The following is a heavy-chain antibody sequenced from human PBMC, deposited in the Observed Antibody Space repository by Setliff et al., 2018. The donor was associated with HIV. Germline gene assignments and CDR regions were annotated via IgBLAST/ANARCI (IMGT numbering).Heavy chain of an antibody. CDR2: IYTGDSST. CDR3: ATRGWSGNSAFDI. CDR1: GFTSSSYA. J-gene: IGHJ3*02. V-gene: IGHV3-23*03. Sequence: PGESLRLSCAASGFTSSSYAMNWVRQAPGKGLEWVSVIYTGDSSTYYADSVKGRLTISRDNSKNTLYLQMNSLRAEDTAVYYCATRGWSGNSAFDIWGQGTMVTVSS. D-gene: IGHD3-3*01.